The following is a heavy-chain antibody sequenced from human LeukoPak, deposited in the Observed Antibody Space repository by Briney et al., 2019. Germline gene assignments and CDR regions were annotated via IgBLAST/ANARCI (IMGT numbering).Heavy chain of an antibody. CDR3: ASRHSKQQPYYYYMDI. Sequence: TSETLSLTCTVSGDSISSGSYYWSWIRQPAGKGLEWIWRIYSNGDTKFNPSLKSRVTISLDTSKNQFSLKLSSATAADTAVYYCASRHSKQQPYYYYMDIWGKGTTVTVSS. J-gene: IGHJ6*03. V-gene: IGHV4-61*02. CDR1: GDSISSGSYY. CDR2: IYSNGDT. D-gene: IGHD6-13*01.